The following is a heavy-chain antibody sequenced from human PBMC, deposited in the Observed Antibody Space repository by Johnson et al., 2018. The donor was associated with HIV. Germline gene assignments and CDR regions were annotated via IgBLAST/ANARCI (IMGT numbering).Heavy chain of an antibody. D-gene: IGHD3-9*01. CDR3: TTPGYDTEDAFDI. CDR1: GFTFDDYG. CDR2: INWNGGNT. J-gene: IGHJ3*02. Sequence: VQLVESGGGVVRPGGSLRLSCAASGFTFDDYGMSWVRQAPGKGLEWVSGINWNGGNTGYADSVKGRFTISRDNAKNTLYLQMNSLRAEDTAVYYCTTPGYDTEDAFDIWGQGTMVTVSS. V-gene: IGHV3-20*04.